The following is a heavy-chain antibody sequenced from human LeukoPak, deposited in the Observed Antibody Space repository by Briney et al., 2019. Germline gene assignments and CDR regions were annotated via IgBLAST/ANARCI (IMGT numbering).Heavy chain of an antibody. CDR2: IWCDGSNK. CDR1: EFTFSSYG. CDR3: ARDKARTGTSFDY. D-gene: IGHD1-7*01. V-gene: IGHV3-33*01. Sequence: PGRSLRLSCAASEFTFSSYGMHWVRQAPGKGLEWVAVIWCDGSNKFYADSVKGRFTISRDNSKNTLYLQMNSLRAEDTAVYYCARDKARTGTSFDYWGQGTLVTVSS. J-gene: IGHJ4*02.